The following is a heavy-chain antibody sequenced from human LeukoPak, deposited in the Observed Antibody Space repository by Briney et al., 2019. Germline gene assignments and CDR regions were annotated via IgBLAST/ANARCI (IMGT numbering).Heavy chain of an antibody. Sequence: GGSLRLSCAASGCTFSSYWMSWVRQAPGKGLEWVANIKQDGSEKYYVDSVKGRFTISRDNAKNSLYLQMNILRAEDTAVYFCGRDSPWGNACWGQRTLVT. D-gene: IGHD2-2*01. CDR2: IKQDGSEK. J-gene: IGHJ4*02. CDR1: GCTFSSYW. V-gene: IGHV3-7*01. CDR3: GRDSPWGNAC.